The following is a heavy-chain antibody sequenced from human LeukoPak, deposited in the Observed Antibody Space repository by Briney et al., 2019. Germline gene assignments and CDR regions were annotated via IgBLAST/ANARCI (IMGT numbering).Heavy chain of an antibody. D-gene: IGHD3-3*01. CDR2: IYYSGST. CDR3: ARDRDFWSGSYYYGMDV. J-gene: IGHJ6*02. Sequence: KPSETLSLTCTVSGDSISSYYWSWIRQPPGKGLEWIGYIYYSGSTNYNPSLKSRVTISLDTPKNQISLKVTSVTAADTAVYYCARDRDFWSGSYYYGMDVWGQGTTVTVS. V-gene: IGHV4-59*01. CDR1: GDSISSYY.